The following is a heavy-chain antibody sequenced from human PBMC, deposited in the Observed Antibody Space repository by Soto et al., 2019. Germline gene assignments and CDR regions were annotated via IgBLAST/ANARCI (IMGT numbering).Heavy chain of an antibody. CDR3: VRDSGAKPSSS. CDR2: VVSIYRTA. CDR1: GGSFSRDR. D-gene: IGHD6-13*01. V-gene: IGHV1-69*13. J-gene: IGHJ4*02. Sequence: AVKVSCKAPGGSFSRDRINWVRQSPGQGLEWVGGVVSIYRTADYAQKFQGRVTITADESARTSCIELRILKSQDTAVYYCVRDSGAKPSSSWGQGTLVTVSS.